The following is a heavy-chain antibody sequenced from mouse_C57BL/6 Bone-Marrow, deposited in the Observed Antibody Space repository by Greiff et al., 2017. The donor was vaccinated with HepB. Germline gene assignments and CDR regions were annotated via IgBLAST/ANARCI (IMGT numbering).Heavy chain of an antibody. J-gene: IGHJ3*01. CDR2: IRLKSDNYAT. Sequence: EVKVEESGGGLVQPGGSMKLSCVASGFTFSNYWMNWVRQSPEKGLEWVAQIRLKSDNYATHYAESVKGRFTISRDDSKSSVYLQMNNLRAEDTGIYYCTYDGYLLAYWGQGTLVTVSA. CDR1: GFTFSNYW. V-gene: IGHV6-3*01. CDR3: TYDGYLLAY. D-gene: IGHD2-3*01.